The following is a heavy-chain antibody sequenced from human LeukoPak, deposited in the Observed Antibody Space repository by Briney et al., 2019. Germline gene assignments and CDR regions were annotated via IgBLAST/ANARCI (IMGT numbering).Heavy chain of an antibody. D-gene: IGHD2-21*01. J-gene: IGHJ4*02. CDR1: GFTFSSYA. V-gene: IGHV3-7*05. CDR2: IKEDGSEK. CDR3: ARMLFGGPFDY. Sequence: GGSLRLSCAASGFTFSSYAMSWVRQAPGKGLEWVANIKEDGSEKNYLDSVKGRFTISRDNAKNSLYLQMNSLRAEDTAVYYCARMLFGGPFDYWGQGTLVTVSS.